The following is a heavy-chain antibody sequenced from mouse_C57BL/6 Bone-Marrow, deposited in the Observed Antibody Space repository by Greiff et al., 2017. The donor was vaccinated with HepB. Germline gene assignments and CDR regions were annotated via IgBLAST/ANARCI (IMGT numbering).Heavy chain of an antibody. D-gene: IGHD2-4*01. Sequence: ESGAELARPGASVKLSCKASGYTFTSYGISWVKQRTGQGLEWIGEIYPRSGNTYYNEKFKGKATLTADKSSSTAYMELRSLTSEDSAVYFCARGGLRRRAMDYWGQGTSVTVSS. CDR2: IYPRSGNT. J-gene: IGHJ4*01. CDR1: GYTFTSYG. CDR3: ARGGLRRRAMDY. V-gene: IGHV1-81*01.